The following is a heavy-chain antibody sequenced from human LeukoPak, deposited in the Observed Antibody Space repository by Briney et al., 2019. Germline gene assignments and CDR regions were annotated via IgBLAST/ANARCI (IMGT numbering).Heavy chain of an antibody. D-gene: IGHD4-11*01. CDR1: GGTLSSYA. J-gene: IGHJ6*02. CDR3: AKVTTSYYYYGMDV. Sequence: SVKVSCKASGGTLSSYAISWVRQAPGQGLEWMGGIIPIFGTANYAQKFQGRVTITADESTSTAYMELSSLRSEDTAVYYCAKVTTSYYYYGMDVWGQGTTVTVSS. V-gene: IGHV1-69*13. CDR2: IIPIFGTA.